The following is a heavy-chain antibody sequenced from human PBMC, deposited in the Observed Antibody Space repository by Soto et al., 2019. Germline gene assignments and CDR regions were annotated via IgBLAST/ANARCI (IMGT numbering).Heavy chain of an antibody. D-gene: IGHD2-21*02. J-gene: IGHJ2*01. V-gene: IGHV4-39*01. Sequence: QLQLQESGPGLVKPSETLSLTCTVSGGSISSSSYYWGWIRQPPGKGLEWIGSIYYSGSTYYNPSLKSRVTISVDTSKNQCSRKRSSVTAADTAVYYCARDCGGDCYPYWYFDLWGRGTLVTVSS. CDR3: ARDCGGDCYPYWYFDL. CDR2: IYYSGST. CDR1: GGSISSSSYY.